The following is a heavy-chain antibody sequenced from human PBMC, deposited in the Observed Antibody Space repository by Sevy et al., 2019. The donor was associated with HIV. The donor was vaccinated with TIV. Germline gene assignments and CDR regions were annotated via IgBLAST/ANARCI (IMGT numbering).Heavy chain of an antibody. Sequence: ASVKVSCKASGYNFINYGISWVRQAPGQGLEWVGGSSPFTGSPNYPQKLQDRVTVTTDTATNTSYMELRNLRSDDTAVYYCGKCTLWVYDPTNRKCGMDVWGQGTTVTVSS. CDR1: GYNFINYG. D-gene: IGHD5-12*01. CDR2: SSPFTGSP. V-gene: IGHV1-18*01. CDR3: GKCTLWVYDPTNRKCGMDV. J-gene: IGHJ6*02.